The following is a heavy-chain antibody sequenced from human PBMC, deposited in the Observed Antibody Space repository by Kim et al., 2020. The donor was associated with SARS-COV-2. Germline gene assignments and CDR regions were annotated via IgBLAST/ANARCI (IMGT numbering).Heavy chain of an antibody. CDR3: ARSLGLGDAFDI. D-gene: IGHD3-16*01. CDR1: GYTFTSYA. V-gene: IGHV1-3*01. CDR2: INAGNGNT. Sequence: ASVKVSCKASGYTFTSYAMHWVRQAPGQRLEWMGWINAGNGNTKYSQKFQGRVTITRDTSASTAYMELSSLRSEDTAVYYCARSLGLGDAFDIWGQGTMVTVSS. J-gene: IGHJ3*02.